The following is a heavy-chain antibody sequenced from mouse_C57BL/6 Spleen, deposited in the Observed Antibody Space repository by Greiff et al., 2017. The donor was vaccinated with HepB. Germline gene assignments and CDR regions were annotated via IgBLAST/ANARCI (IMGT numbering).Heavy chain of an antibody. CDR2: ISSGGSYT. V-gene: IGHV5-6*02. Sequence: DVMLVESGGDLVKPGGSLKLSCAASGFTFSSYGMSWVRQTPDKRLEWVATISSGGSYTYYPDSVKGRFTISRDNAKNTLYLQMSSLKSEDTAMYYCARDGNSYDAMDYWGQGTSVTVSS. D-gene: IGHD2-1*01. CDR3: ARDGNSYDAMDY. J-gene: IGHJ4*01. CDR1: GFTFSSYG.